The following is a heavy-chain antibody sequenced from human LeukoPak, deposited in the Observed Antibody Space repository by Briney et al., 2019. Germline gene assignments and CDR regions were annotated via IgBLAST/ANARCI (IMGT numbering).Heavy chain of an antibody. J-gene: IGHJ3*01. CDR1: GFTFSSYA. CDR3: AKDRTRGWYLGYDAFDV. Sequence: GGSLRLSCAASGFTFSSYAMSWVRQAPGKGLEWVSAISGSGGSTYYADSVKGRFTISRDNSKNTLYLQMNSLRAEDTAVYYCAKDRTRGWYLGYDAFDVWGQGTMVTVSS. CDR2: ISGSGGST. V-gene: IGHV3-23*01. D-gene: IGHD6-19*01.